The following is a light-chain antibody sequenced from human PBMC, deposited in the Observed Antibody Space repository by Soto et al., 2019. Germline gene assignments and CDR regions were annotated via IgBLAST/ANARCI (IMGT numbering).Light chain of an antibody. Sequence: QSALTQPASVSGSPGQTITISCTGTSSDVGGYNYVSWYQQYPGRAPKLIIYEVSNRPSGVSNRFSGSQSGNTASLTISGLQAEDEADYYCSSFRSTTTPRVVFGGGTKLTVL. CDR2: EVS. J-gene: IGLJ2*01. V-gene: IGLV2-14*01. CDR1: SSDVGGYNY. CDR3: SSFRSTTTPRVV.